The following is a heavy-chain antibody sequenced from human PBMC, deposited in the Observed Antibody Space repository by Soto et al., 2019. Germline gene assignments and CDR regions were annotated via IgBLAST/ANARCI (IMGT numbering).Heavy chain of an antibody. CDR3: AKDFYYYGSGSYSIAFDI. CDR1: GFTFSSYG. V-gene: IGHV3-30*18. CDR2: ISYDGSNK. D-gene: IGHD3-10*01. Sequence: HPGGSLRLSCAASGFTFSSYGMHWVRQAPGKGLEWVAVISYDGSNKYYADSVKGRFTISRDNSKNTLYLQMNSLRAEDTAVYYCAKDFYYYGSGSYSIAFDIWGQGTMVTVSS. J-gene: IGHJ3*02.